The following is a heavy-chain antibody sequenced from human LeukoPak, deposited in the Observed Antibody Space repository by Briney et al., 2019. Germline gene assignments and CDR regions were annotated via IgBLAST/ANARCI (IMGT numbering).Heavy chain of an antibody. CDR3: ARIMLSSSWFGEYFQH. Sequence: SETLSLTCTVSGDSISSSSYYWGWIRQPPGKGQEWIGSINYSGTTYYNPSLKSRVTISVDASKNQFSLNLTSVTAADTAVYYCARIMLSSSWFGEYFQHWGQGALVTVSS. V-gene: IGHV4-39*01. D-gene: IGHD6-13*01. J-gene: IGHJ1*01. CDR1: GDSISSSSYY. CDR2: INYSGTT.